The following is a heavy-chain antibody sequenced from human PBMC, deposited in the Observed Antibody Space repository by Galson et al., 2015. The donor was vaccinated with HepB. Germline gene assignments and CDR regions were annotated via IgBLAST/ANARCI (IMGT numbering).Heavy chain of an antibody. D-gene: IGHD2-15*01. CDR1: GFTFSSYA. CDR3: AKGLEWRYCSGGSCYLTTYAAFDI. Sequence: SLRLSCAASGFTFSSYAMSWVRQAPGKGLEWVSAISGSGGSTYYADSVKCRFTISRDNSKNTLYLQMNSLRAEDTAVYYCAKGLEWRYCSGGSCYLTTYAAFDIWGQGTMVTVSS. J-gene: IGHJ3*02. V-gene: IGHV3-23*01. CDR2: ISGSGGST.